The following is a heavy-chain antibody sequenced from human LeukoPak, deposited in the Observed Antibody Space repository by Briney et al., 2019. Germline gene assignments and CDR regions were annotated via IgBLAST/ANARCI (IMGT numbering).Heavy chain of an antibody. D-gene: IGHD5-24*01. CDR2: IRQDGSRI. J-gene: IGHJ4*02. CDR3: AKWRWLQSEFDY. V-gene: IGHV3-7*01. CDR1: GFIFSSYA. Sequence: QPGGSLRLSCAASGFIFSSYAMSWVRQAPGKGLEFVAHIRQDGSRIEFGDFVKGRFTISRDNDKNSMYLQMNNLKAEDTAVYYCAKWRWLQSEFDYWGQGALVTVSS.